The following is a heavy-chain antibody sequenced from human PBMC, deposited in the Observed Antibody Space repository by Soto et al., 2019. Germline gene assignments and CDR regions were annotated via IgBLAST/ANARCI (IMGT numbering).Heavy chain of an antibody. J-gene: IGHJ3*02. CDR1: GFSFSLYS. Sequence: PGGSLRLSCVASGFSFSLYSMNWVRQAPGKGLEWVSRITRRGAYIYYTDSVKGRFTVSRDDAKNSMYLQMNSLRVEDTAVYYCARNPPDYYDSSGDDSFNIWGLGTMVTVSS. CDR3: ARNPPDYYDSSGDDSFNI. D-gene: IGHD3-22*01. V-gene: IGHV3-21*01. CDR2: ITRRGAYI.